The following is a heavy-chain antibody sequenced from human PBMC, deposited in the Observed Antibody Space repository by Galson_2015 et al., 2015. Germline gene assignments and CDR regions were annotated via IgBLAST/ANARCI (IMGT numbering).Heavy chain of an antibody. Sequence: PALVKPTQTLTLTCIFSGFSLNTYGMRLGWIRQPPGKALEWLARIDWDDDKFYISSLKTRLTISKDTSKNQVVLTMSNMDPVDTATYYCARIGLTSGWYFDYWGQGTLVTVSS. J-gene: IGHJ4*02. CDR1: GFSLNTYGMR. CDR2: IDWDDDK. D-gene: IGHD6-19*01. V-gene: IGHV2-70*04. CDR3: ARIGLTSGWYFDY.